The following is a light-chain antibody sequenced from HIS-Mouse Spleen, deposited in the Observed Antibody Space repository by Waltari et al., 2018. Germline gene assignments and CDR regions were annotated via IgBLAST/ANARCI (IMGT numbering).Light chain of an antibody. CDR2: GAS. J-gene: IGKJ4*01. CDR1: QSVSSN. V-gene: IGKV3-15*01. CDR3: QQYNNWPLT. Sequence: IVMTQSPATLSASPGERATLSCSASQSVSSNLAWYQQKPGQAPRLLIYGASTRATGIPARFSGSGSGTEFTLTISSLQSEDFAVYYCQQYNNWPLTFGGGTKVEIK.